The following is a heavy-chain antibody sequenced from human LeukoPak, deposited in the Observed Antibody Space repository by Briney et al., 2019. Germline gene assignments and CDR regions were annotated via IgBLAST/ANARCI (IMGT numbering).Heavy chain of an antibody. Sequence: SVKVSCKASGGTFSRYGISWVRQAPGQGLEWMGGIIPIFGTANYAQKFQGRVTITADESTSTAYMELSSLRSEDTAVYYCARDSTVLMVYATLDYWGQGTLVTVSS. D-gene: IGHD2-8*01. CDR1: GGTFSRYG. V-gene: IGHV1-69*13. J-gene: IGHJ4*02. CDR3: ARDSTVLMVYATLDY. CDR2: IIPIFGTA.